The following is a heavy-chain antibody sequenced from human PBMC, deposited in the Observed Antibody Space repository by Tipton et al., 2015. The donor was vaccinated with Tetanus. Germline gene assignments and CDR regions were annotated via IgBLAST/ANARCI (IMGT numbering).Heavy chain of an antibody. CDR1: SFIFSSYG. J-gene: IGHJ4*02. Sequence: SLRLSCAASSFIFSSYGIHWVRQAPGKGLEWVAVSWYDGTDKYYADSVKGRFTISRDNSKNTLYPQMNSLRAEDTAVYYCAREADCSGGSCFSGDFDNWGQGTQVTVSS. CDR3: AREADCSGGSCFSGDFDN. D-gene: IGHD2-15*01. CDR2: SWYDGTDK. V-gene: IGHV3-33*01.